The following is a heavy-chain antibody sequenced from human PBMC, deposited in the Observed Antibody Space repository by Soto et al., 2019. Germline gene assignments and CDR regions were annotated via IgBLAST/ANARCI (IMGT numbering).Heavy chain of an antibody. V-gene: IGHV3-7*01. CDR3: ARYGYSHALDV. CDR2: VKHDGSET. CDR1: GFTFRNYW. Sequence: HPVGSLRLSCAASGFTFRNYWMAWVRQAPGKGLEWVANVKHDGSETYCVDSLKGRFTISRDNAENSLHLQMNSLRADDTAVYYCARYGYSHALDVWGQGTTVTVSS. J-gene: IGHJ6*02. D-gene: IGHD4-17*01.